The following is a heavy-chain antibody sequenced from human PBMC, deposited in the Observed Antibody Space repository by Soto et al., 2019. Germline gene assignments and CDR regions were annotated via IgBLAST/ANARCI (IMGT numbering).Heavy chain of an antibody. CDR2: ISYDGSNK. CDR1: GFTFSSYA. D-gene: IGHD5-18*01. J-gene: IGHJ4*02. V-gene: IGHV3-30-3*01. Sequence: QVQLVESGGGVVQPGRSLRLSCAASGFTFSSYAMHWVRQAPGKGLEWVAVISYDGSNKYYADSVKGRFTISRDNSKNTLYLQMNSLRAEDTAVYYCARDRLGYSYGRIKYYFDYWGQGTLVTVSS. CDR3: ARDRLGYSYGRIKYYFDY.